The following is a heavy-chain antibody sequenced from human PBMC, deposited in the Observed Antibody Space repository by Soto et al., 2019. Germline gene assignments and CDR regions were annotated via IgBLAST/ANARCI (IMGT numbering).Heavy chain of an antibody. J-gene: IGHJ3*02. Sequence: PLETLSHTCSVSGGSSSSGSYYWDWIRQPPGKGLEWIGNVYYSGSTNYNPSLESRVTISVDTSKNQFSLKLSSVTAADTAVYYCARQTDSYYTFDAFDIWGQGTMVTVS. CDR2: VYYSGST. CDR1: GGSSSSGSYY. D-gene: IGHD3-22*01. V-gene: IGHV4-39*01. CDR3: ARQTDSYYTFDAFDI.